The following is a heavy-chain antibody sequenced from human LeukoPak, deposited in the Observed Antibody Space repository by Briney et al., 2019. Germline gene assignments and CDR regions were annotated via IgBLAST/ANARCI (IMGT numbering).Heavy chain of an antibody. D-gene: IGHD2-8*01. Sequence: ASVKVSCKASGYTFTCYYMHWVRQAPGQGLEWMGWINPNSGGTNYAQKFQGRVTMTRDTSISTAYMELSRLRSDDTAVYYCARGSPIVLMVYAYAFDIWGQGTMVTVSS. CDR3: ARGSPIVLMVYAYAFDI. CDR2: INPNSGGT. J-gene: IGHJ3*02. V-gene: IGHV1-2*02. CDR1: GYTFTCYY.